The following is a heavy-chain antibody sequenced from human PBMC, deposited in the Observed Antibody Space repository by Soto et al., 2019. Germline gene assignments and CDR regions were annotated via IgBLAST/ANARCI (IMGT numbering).Heavy chain of an antibody. Sequence: PGESLKISCKGSGSGYSFTKFWIGWVRQVPGKGLEWMGIIDPDDSESRYNPAFQGRITFSVDKSVVTAYLQWSSLKTSDTAMYYCARRGDSSLGGSYFDHWGQGTLLTVSS. D-gene: IGHD3-16*01. J-gene: IGHJ4*01. V-gene: IGHV5-51*01. CDR3: ARRGDSSLGGSYFDH. CDR2: IDPDDSES. CDR1: GSGYSFTKFW.